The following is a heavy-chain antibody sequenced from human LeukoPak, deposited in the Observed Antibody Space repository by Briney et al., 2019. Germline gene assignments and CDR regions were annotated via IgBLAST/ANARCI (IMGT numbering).Heavy chain of an antibody. D-gene: IGHD4-17*01. J-gene: IGHJ3*02. CDR3: AKNQNDYGDQDAFDI. V-gene: IGHV3-23*01. Sequence: GGSLRLSCAASGFTFSSYGMSWVRQAPGKGLEWVSGISNSGGSTYYADSVKGRFTISRDNSKNTVYLQMHSLRGEDTAVFYCAKNQNDYGDQDAFDIWGHGTMVTVSS. CDR1: GFTFSSYG. CDR2: ISNSGGST.